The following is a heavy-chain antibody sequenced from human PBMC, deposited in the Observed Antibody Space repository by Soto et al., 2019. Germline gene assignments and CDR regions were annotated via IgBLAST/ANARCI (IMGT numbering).Heavy chain of an antibody. D-gene: IGHD1-7*01. CDR1: GFTFSSYG. CDR3: AKETGTTFY. J-gene: IGHJ4*02. Sequence: QVQLVESGGGVVQPGRSLRLSCAASGFTFSSYGMHWVRQAPGKGLEWVAVISYDGSNKYYADSVKGRFTISRDNSKNTLYLQMNSLRAEDTAVYYCAKETGTTFYWGQGTLVTVSS. CDR2: ISYDGSNK. V-gene: IGHV3-30*18.